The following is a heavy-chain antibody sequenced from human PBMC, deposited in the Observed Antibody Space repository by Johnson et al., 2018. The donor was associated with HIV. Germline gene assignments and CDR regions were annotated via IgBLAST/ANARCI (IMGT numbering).Heavy chain of an antibody. CDR2: ISSSGSTI. V-gene: IGHV3-11*04. D-gene: IGHD2-8*02. CDR3: AGTYDVLDGFDI. CDR1: GITFSDYY. Sequence: QVQLLESGGGLVKPGGSLRLSCAASGITFSDYYMSWIRQAPGKGLEWVSYISSSGSTIYYADSVKGRFTVSRDNAKNSLYLQMNSLRAEDTAVYYCAGTYDVLDGFDIWGQGTMVTVSS. J-gene: IGHJ3*02.